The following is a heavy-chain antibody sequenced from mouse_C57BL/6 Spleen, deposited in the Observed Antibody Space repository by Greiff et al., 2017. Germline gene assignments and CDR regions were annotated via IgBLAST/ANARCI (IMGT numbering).Heavy chain of an antibody. CDR1: GYAFSSSW. J-gene: IGHJ4*01. Sequence: QVQLQQSGPELVKPGASVKISCKASGYAFSSSWMNWVKQRPGKGLEWIGRIYPGDGDTNNNGKFKGKATLTADKSSSTAYMQLSSLTSEDSAVYFCARSHAMDYWGQGTSVTVSS. V-gene: IGHV1-82*01. CDR3: ARSHAMDY. CDR2: IYPGDGDT.